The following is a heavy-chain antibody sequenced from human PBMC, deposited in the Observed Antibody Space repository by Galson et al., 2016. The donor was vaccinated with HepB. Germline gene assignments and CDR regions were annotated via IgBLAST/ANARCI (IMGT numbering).Heavy chain of an antibody. J-gene: IGHJ5*02. V-gene: IGHV3-30-3*01. CDR2: ISYDGSNK. D-gene: IGHD4-23*01. CDR1: GFTFSSYS. CDR3: ARAGGYGGNAFDP. Sequence: SLRLSCAASGFTFSSYSMHWVRQAPGKGLEWVAVISYDGSNKYYADSVKGRFTISRDNSKNTLYLQMDSLRIEDTAVYYCARAGGYGGNAFDPWGQGTLVTVSS.